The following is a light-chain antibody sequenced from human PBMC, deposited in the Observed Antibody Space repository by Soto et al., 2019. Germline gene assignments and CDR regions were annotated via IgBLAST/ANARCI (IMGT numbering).Light chain of an antibody. J-gene: IGKJ2*01. V-gene: IGKV3-11*01. CDR1: QSVSTY. Sequence: EIVLTQSPATLSLSPGERVTLSCRASQSVSTYLAWYQQKPGQTPRLLIYDASNRATGIPARFSGSGSGTDFTLTISSLEPEDFAVYYCQQRSHWPTFGQGTKLEI. CDR2: DAS. CDR3: QQRSHWPT.